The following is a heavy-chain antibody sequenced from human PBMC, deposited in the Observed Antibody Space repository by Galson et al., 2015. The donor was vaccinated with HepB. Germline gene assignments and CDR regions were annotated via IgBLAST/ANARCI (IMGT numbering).Heavy chain of an antibody. D-gene: IGHD2-15*01. CDR3: AKDIGVGYCSGGSCYSRGHYFDY. CDR2: IWYDGSNK. CDR1: GFTFSSYG. V-gene: IGHV3-33*06. Sequence: SLRLSCAASGFTFSSYGMHWVRQAPGKGLEWVAVIWYDGSNKYYADSVKGRFTISRDNSKNTLYLQMNSLRAEDTAVYYCAKDIGVGYCSGGSCYSRGHYFDYWGQGTLVTVSS. J-gene: IGHJ4*02.